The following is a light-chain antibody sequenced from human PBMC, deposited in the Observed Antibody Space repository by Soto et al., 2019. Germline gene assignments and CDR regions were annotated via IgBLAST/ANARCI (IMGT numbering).Light chain of an antibody. J-gene: IGKJ4*01. CDR2: GAS. Sequence: EIVLTQSPGTLSLSPGERATLSCRASQSISNSYLAWYQQKPGQAPRLLIYGASSRATGIPDRFSGSGSVTDFTLTISRLEPEDFAVYFCQQYNDWPPLTFGGGTKVDIK. V-gene: IGKV3-20*01. CDR1: QSISNSY. CDR3: QQYNDWPPLT.